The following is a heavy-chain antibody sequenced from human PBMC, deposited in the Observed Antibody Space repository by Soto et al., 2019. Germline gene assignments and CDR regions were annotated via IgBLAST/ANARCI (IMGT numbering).Heavy chain of an antibody. V-gene: IGHV4-31*03. J-gene: IGHJ4*02. Sequence: PSETLSLTCTVSGGSISSGGYYWSWIRQHPGKGLEWIGYIYYSGSTYYNPSLKSRVTISVDTSKNQFSLKLSSVTAADTAVYYCARVVAGRATDSSGRLYWGQGTLVTVSS. CDR1: GGSISSGGYY. CDR3: ARVVAGRATDSSGRLY. CDR2: IYYSGST. D-gene: IGHD3-22*01.